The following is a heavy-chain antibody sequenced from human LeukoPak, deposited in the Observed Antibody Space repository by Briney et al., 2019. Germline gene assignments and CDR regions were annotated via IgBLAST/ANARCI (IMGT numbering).Heavy chain of an antibody. J-gene: IGHJ4*02. CDR2: ISGSGNTT. Sequence: GGSLRLFCSASWFPFCSHVMKWVRQAPGRGLEWVSGISGSGNTTYYTDSVKGRYTISRDNSKNTLYLQMNGLCAEYKAVYYCAKNRAASYYHASDCWGRGALVTVSS. CDR1: WFPFCSHV. V-gene: IGHV3-23*01. D-gene: IGHD1-26*01. CDR3: AKNRAASYYHASDC.